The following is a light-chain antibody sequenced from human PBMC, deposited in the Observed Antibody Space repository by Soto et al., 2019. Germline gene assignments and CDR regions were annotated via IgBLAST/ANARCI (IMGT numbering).Light chain of an antibody. Sequence: QSVLTQPASASGSPGQSVTISCTGTSSDVGGYNYVSWYQQHPGKAPKLMIYEVIKRPSGVPDRFSGSKSGNTASLTISGLQAEDEADYYCNSQRSSGTRVFGTGTKLTVL. CDR3: NSQRSSGTRV. CDR1: SSDVGGYNY. CDR2: EVI. J-gene: IGLJ1*01. V-gene: IGLV2-8*01.